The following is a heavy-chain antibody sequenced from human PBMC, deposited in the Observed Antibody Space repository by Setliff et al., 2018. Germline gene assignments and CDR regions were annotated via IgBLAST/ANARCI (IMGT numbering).Heavy chain of an antibody. CDR1: GYTFTSYG. CDR2: ISAYNGNT. D-gene: IGHD3-3*01. J-gene: IGHJ6*02. V-gene: IGHV1-18*01. Sequence: ASVKVSCKASGYTFTSYGISWVRQAPGQGLEWMGWISAYNGNTNYAQKLQGRVTMTRNTSISTAYMELSSLRSEDTAVYYCARGRERDYNFWSGYYTYYYYGMDVWGQGTTVTVS. CDR3: ARGRERDYNFWSGYYTYYYYGMDV.